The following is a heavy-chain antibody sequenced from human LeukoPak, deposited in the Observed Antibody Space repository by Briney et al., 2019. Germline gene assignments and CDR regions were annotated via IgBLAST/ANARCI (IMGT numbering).Heavy chain of an antibody. J-gene: IGHJ4*02. CDR1: GFTFDDYA. V-gene: IGHV3-9*01. Sequence: PGGSLRLSCAASGFTFDDYAMHWVRQAPGKGLEWVSGISWNSGNRGYADSVKGRFTISRDNSKNSLYLQMKSLRAEDTALYYCARRGYHDYSGFDYWGQGTLVTVSS. D-gene: IGHD1-26*01. CDR3: ARRGYHDYSGFDY. CDR2: ISWNSGNR.